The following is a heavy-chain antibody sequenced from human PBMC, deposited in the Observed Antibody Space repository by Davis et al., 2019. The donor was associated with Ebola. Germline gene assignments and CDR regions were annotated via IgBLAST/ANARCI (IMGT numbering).Heavy chain of an antibody. J-gene: IGHJ6*02. V-gene: IGHV4-4*07. D-gene: IGHD3-9*01. CDR3: AREDYDILTGYVYYYYGMDV. CDR1: GGSFSGYY. Sequence: SETLSLTCAVYGGSFSGYYWSWIRQPAGKGLEWIGRIYTSGSTNYNPSLKSRVTMSVDTSKNQFSLKLSSVTAADTAVYYCAREDYDILTGYVYYYYGMDVWGQGTTVTVSS. CDR2: IYTSGST.